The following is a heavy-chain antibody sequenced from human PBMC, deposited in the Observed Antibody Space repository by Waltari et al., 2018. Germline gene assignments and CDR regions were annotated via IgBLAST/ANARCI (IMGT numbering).Heavy chain of an antibody. V-gene: IGHV3-23*03. CDR3: AKESLDYGHN. CDR2: IYSGGSST. Sequence: GSGGGLVQPGGSLRLSCAASGFTFSSYAMSWVRQAPGKGLEWVSVIYSGGSSTYYADSVKGRFTISRDNSKNTLYLQMNSLRAEDTAVYYCAKESLDYGHNWGQGTLVTVSS. D-gene: IGHD4-17*01. J-gene: IGHJ4*02. CDR1: GFTFSSYA.